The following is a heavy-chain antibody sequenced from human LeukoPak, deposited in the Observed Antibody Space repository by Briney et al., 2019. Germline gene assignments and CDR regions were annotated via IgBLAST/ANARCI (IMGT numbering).Heavy chain of an antibody. CDR1: GGSISSYN. CDR2: IYYSGST. Sequence: SETLSLTCTVSGGSISSYNWSWNWQPPGKGLEWIGYIYYSGSTNYNPSLKRRVTISVDTSKSHFSLKLSSATSADMPVYHCARSRVYIGHGRGRVVFYYCGQGTLVTVSS. J-gene: IGHJ4*02. CDR3: ARSRVYIGHGRGRVVFYY. V-gene: IGHV4-59*01. D-gene: IGHD5-12*01.